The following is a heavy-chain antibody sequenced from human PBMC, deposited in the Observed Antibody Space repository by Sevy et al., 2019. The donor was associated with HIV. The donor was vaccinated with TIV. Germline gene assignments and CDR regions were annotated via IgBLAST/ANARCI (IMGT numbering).Heavy chain of an antibody. J-gene: IGHJ4*02. D-gene: IGHD2-15*01. CDR1: GGTISSSSYY. V-gene: IGHV4-39*01. CDR2: IYYSWST. CDR3: ARQTRELDCSGGSCYPIYYFDY. Sequence: SETLSLTCTVSGGTISSSSYYWGWIRQPPGKGLEWIGSIYYSWSTYYNPSLKSRVTISVDTSKNQFSLKLDSVTAADTAVYYCARQTRELDCSGGSCYPIYYFDYWGQGTLVTVSS.